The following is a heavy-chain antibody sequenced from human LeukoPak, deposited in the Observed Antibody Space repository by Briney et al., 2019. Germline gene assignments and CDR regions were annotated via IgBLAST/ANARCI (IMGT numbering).Heavy chain of an antibody. Sequence: GASVKVSCKASGGTFSSYAISWVRQAPGQGLEWMGGIIPIFGTANYAQKFQGRVTITADKSTSTAYMELSSLRSEDTAVYYCAREGHYYDSSGYYGAFDIWGQGTMVTVSS. J-gene: IGHJ3*02. V-gene: IGHV1-69*06. CDR2: IIPIFGTA. CDR1: GGTFSSYA. D-gene: IGHD3-22*01. CDR3: AREGHYYDSSGYYGAFDI.